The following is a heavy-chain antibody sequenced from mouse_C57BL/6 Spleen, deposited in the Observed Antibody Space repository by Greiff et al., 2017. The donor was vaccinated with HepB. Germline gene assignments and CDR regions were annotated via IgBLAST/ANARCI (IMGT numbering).Heavy chain of an antibody. CDR2: ISSGSSTI. J-gene: IGHJ1*03. V-gene: IGHV5-17*01. CDR1: GFTFSDYG. CDR3: ASGRTGTDWYFDV. Sequence: DVKLVESGGGLVKPGGSLKLSCAASGFTFSDYGMHWVRQAPEKGLEWVAYISSGSSTIYYADTVKGRFTISRDNAKNTLFLQMTSLRSEDTAMYYCASGRTGTDWYFDVWGTGTTVTVSS. D-gene: IGHD4-1*01.